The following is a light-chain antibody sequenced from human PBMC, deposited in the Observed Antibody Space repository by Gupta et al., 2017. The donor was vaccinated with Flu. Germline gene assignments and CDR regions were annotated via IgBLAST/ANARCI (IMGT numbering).Light chain of an antibody. CDR2: AAS. J-gene: IGKJ2*03. CDR3: QQSYSSPLYS. V-gene: IGKV1-39*01. Sequence: IHPTPSSSSLSASVGDRVTITCPASQSISNYLNWYQHKLGKAPKLLIYAASSLHTGVPSRFSGSGSGTDFTLTITSLQPEDFATYYCQQSYSSPLYSFGQGTKLEIK. CDR1: QSISNY.